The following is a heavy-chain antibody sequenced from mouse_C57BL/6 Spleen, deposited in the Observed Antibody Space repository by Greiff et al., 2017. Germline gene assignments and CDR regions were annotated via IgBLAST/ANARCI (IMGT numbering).Heavy chain of an antibody. CDR2: IDPSDSET. Sequence: QVQLQQPGAELVRPGSSVKLSCKASGYTFTSYWMHWVKPRPIQGLEWIGNIDPSDSETHYTQKFKDKATLTVDKSSSTAYLQLSSLTSDDSAVYYCARSSLDDWGQGTTLTVSS. V-gene: IGHV1-52*01. J-gene: IGHJ2*01. D-gene: IGHD1-1*01. CDR1: GYTFTSYW. CDR3: ARSSLDD.